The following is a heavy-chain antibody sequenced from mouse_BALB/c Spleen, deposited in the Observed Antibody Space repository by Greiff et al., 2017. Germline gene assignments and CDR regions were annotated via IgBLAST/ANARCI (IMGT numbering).Heavy chain of an antibody. J-gene: IGHJ2*01. V-gene: IGHV5-6-5*01. CDR2: ISSGGST. CDR3: ARGWDYYGSSYDD. D-gene: IGHD1-1*01. Sequence: EVKVVESGGGLVKPGGSLKLSCAASGFTFSSYAMSWVRQTPEKRLEWVASISSGGSTYYPDSVKGRFTISRDNARNILYLQMSSLRSEDTAMYYCARGWDYYGSSYDDWGQGTTLTVSS. CDR1: GFTFSSYA.